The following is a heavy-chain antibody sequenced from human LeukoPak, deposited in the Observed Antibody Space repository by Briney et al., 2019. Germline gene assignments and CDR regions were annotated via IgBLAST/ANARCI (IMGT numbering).Heavy chain of an antibody. CDR2: FDPEDGET. D-gene: IGHD1-26*01. CDR3: ATVLGGSYFFDY. V-gene: IGHV1-24*01. Sequence: ASVKVFCKVSGYTLTELSMHWVRQAPGKGLEWMGGFDPEDGETIYAQKFQGRVTMTEDTSTDTAYMELSSLRSEDTAVYYCATVLGGSYFFDYWGQGTLVTVSS. J-gene: IGHJ4*02. CDR1: GYTLTELS.